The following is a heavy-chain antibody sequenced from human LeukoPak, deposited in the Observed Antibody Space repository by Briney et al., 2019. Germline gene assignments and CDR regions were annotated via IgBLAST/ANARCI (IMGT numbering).Heavy chain of an antibody. Sequence: ASVKVSCKASGYTFTGYYMRWVRQAPGQGLEWMGWINPNSGCTNYPQEFQGRVTMTRDTSISSAYMELSRLRSDDTAVYYCVRVGFDSSSYIEWGLDYWGQGTLVTVSS. J-gene: IGHJ4*02. CDR1: GYTFTGYY. V-gene: IGHV1-2*02. D-gene: IGHD3-22*01. CDR2: INPNSGCT. CDR3: VRVGFDSSSYIEWGLDY.